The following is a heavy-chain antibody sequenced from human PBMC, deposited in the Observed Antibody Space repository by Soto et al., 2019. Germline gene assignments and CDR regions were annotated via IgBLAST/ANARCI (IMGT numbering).Heavy chain of an antibody. CDR3: ARGGTAIDY. J-gene: IGHJ4*02. D-gene: IGHD2-21*02. Sequence: QVQLVQSGAEVKKPGASVKVSCKASGYTFTNFGISWVRQAPGQGLEWMGWISAYNGNTNYAQNFQGRVTMTTDTSTSTAFMELRRKRADDTAVYYWARGGTAIDYWGQGTLVTVSS. V-gene: IGHV1-18*01. CDR2: ISAYNGNT. CDR1: GYTFTNFG.